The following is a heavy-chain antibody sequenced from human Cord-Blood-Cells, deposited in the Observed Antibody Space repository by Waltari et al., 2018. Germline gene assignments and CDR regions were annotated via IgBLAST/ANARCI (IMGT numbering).Heavy chain of an antibody. V-gene: IGHV4-34*01. J-gene: IGHJ3*02. CDR1: GGSFSGYY. CDR3: ARKTIGELAFDI. D-gene: IGHD3-10*01. Sequence: QVQLQQWGAGLLKPSETLSLTCAVYGGSFSGYYWSWFRQPPGKGLEWIGEINHSGSTNYNPSLKSRVTISVDTSKNQFSLKLSSVTAADTAVYYCARKTIGELAFDIWGQGTMVTVSS. CDR2: INHSGST.